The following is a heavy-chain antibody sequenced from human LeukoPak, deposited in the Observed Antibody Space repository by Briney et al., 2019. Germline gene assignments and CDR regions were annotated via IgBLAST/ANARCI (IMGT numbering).Heavy chain of an antibody. CDR2: IYYSGST. J-gene: IGHJ4*02. CDR3: ARVKYSSSHDFDY. V-gene: IGHV4-59*01. Sequence: PSETLSLTCTVSGGSISSYYWSWIRQPPGKGLEWIGYIYYSGSTNYNPSLKSRVTISVDTSKNQFSLKLSSVTAADTAVYYCARVKYSSSHDFDYWGQGTLVTVSS. CDR1: GGSISSYY. D-gene: IGHD6-6*01.